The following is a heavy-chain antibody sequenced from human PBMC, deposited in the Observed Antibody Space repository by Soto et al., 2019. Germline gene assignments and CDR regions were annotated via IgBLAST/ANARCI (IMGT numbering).Heavy chain of an antibody. CDR2: IYYSGST. V-gene: IGHV4-39*07. CDR3: ARGETGIQLWSQGYGMDV. D-gene: IGHD5-18*01. J-gene: IGHJ6*02. Sequence: SETLSLTCTVSGGSISSSSYYWGWIRQPPGKGLEWIGSIYYSGSTYYNPSLKSRVTISVDTSKNQFSLKLSSVTAADTAVYYCARGETGIQLWSQGYGMDVWGQGTMVTVSS. CDR1: GGSISSSSYY.